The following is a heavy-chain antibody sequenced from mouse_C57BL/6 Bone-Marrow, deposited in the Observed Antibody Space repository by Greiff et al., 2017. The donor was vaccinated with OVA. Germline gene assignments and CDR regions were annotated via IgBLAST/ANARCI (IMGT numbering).Heavy chain of an antibody. V-gene: IGHV1-50*01. CDR2: IDPSDSYT. CDR3: ARRPCYNAMDY. D-gene: IGHD2-12*01. Sequence: QVHVKQPGAELVKPGASVKLSCKASGYTFTSYWMQWVKQRPGQGLEWIGEIDPSDSYTNYNQKFKSKATLTVDKSSSTAYMQLSSLTSEDSAVYYCARRPCYNAMDYWGQGTSVTVSS. CDR1: GYTFTSYW. J-gene: IGHJ4*01.